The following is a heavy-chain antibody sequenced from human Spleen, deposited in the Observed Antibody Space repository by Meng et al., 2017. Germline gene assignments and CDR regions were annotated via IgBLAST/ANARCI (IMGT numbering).Heavy chain of an antibody. Sequence: QVRLRAAAPGFVRASGTPSLTCCVSGGSISGSNWWSWGRQPPGKGLEWIGEIYHSGSTNYNPSLKSRVTISVDKSKNQFSLKLSSVTAADTAVYYCASNDLGDRRGFGYWGQGTLVTVSS. CDR2: IYHSGST. V-gene: IGHV4-4*02. J-gene: IGHJ4*02. CDR3: ASNDLGDRRGFGY. CDR1: GGSISGSNW. D-gene: IGHD3-10*01.